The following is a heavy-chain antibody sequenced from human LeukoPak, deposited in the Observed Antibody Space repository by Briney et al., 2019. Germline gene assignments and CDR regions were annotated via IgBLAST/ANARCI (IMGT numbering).Heavy chain of an antibody. CDR3: ARVAVAGPKGGDY. V-gene: IGHV3-30-3*01. Sequence: HTGRSLRLSCAASGFTFSSYAMHWVRQAPGKGLEWVAVISYDGSNKYYADSVKGRFTISRDNSKNTLYLQMNSLRAEDTAVYYCARVAVAGPKGGDYWGQGTLVTVSS. CDR1: GFTFSSYA. D-gene: IGHD6-19*01. J-gene: IGHJ4*02. CDR2: ISYDGSNK.